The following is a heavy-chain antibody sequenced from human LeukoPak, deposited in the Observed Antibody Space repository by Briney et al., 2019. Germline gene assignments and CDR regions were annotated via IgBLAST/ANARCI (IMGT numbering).Heavy chain of an antibody. CDR1: GFTFSSYA. V-gene: IGHV3-23*01. J-gene: IGHJ4*02. D-gene: IGHD4-17*01. Sequence: PGGSLRLSCAAYGFTFSSYAMSWVRQAPGKGLEWVSTISGSGGTTYYADSVRGRFTISRDNSKNALYLQMNSLRADDTAVYYCAKQMSTVTFTPFDYWGQGTLVTVCS. CDR2: ISGSGGTT. CDR3: AKQMSTVTFTPFDY.